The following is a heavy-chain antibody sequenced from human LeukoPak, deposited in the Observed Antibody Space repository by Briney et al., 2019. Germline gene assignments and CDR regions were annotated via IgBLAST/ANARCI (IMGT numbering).Heavy chain of an antibody. CDR2: ISGSGGST. V-gene: IGHV3-23*01. J-gene: IGHJ4*02. Sequence: PGGSLRLSCAGSGFTFSNSWMGWVRQAPGKGLEWVSAISGSGGSTYYADSVKGRFTISRDNSKNTLYLQMNSLRAEDTAVYYCLDSSVGYWGQGTLVTVSS. CDR1: GFTFSNSW. D-gene: IGHD3-22*01. CDR3: LDSSVGY.